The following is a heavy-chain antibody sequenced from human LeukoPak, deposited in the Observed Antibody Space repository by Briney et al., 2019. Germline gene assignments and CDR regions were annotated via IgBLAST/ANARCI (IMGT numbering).Heavy chain of an antibody. CDR2: IYDSGNT. J-gene: IGHJ5*02. Sequence: PSETLSLTCGVSGSSISSDYFWGWIRQPPGKGLGWVGSIYDSGNTYYNPSLKSRVSISVDTSKNQFSLKMSSVTAADTAVYYCARGFNSDILTAYSPWGQGTLVTVSS. V-gene: IGHV4-38-2*01. D-gene: IGHD3-9*01. CDR1: GSSISSDYF. CDR3: ARGFNSDILTAYSP.